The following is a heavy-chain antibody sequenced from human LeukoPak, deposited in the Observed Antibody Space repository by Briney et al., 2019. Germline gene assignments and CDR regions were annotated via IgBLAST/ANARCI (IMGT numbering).Heavy chain of an antibody. D-gene: IGHD6-13*01. J-gene: IGHJ4*02. CDR2: ISWNSGSI. Sequence: GRSLRLSCAASGLTFDDYAMHWVRQAPGKGLEWVSGISWNSGSIGYADSVKGRFTISRDNAKNSLYLQMNSLRAEDTALYYCAKDTEQQLGTVDYWGQGTLVTVSS. V-gene: IGHV3-9*01. CDR1: GLTFDDYA. CDR3: AKDTEQQLGTVDY.